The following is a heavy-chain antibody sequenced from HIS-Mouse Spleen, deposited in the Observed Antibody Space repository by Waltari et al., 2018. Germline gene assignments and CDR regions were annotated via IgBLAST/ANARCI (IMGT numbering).Heavy chain of an antibody. CDR1: GYTFTSYG. V-gene: IGHV1-18*01. CDR3: ARSESRFLEGLDWFDP. D-gene: IGHD3-3*01. J-gene: IGHJ5*02. CDR2: VSAYKGKT. Sequence: QVQLVQSGAEVKKPGASVKVSCKASGYTFTSYGISWVRQAPGQGLEWMGWVSAYKGKTNYAQKLQGRVTMTTDTATSTAYMELRSLRSDDTAVYYCARSESRFLEGLDWFDPWGQGTLVTVSS.